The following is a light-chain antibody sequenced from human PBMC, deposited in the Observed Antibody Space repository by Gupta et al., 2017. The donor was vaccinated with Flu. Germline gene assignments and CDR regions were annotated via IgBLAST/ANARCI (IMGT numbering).Light chain of an antibody. CDR2: EVS. Sequence: SALTHPASVSGSPGQSSPFSCTGTSSAVGSYDYVSWYQHHPSKDPKLMIYEVSNRPSGVSNRFSGSKSCNTAALTISWLLAEDEADDYCSTFTSRSPYVFGTGTKVTVL. CDR1: SSAVGSYDY. V-gene: IGLV2-14*01. J-gene: IGLJ1*01. CDR3: STFTSRSPYV.